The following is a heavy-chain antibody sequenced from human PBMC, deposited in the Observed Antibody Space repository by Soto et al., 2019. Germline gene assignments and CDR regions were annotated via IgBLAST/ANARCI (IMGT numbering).Heavy chain of an antibody. Sequence: QVQLVESGGGVVQPGRSLRLSCAASGFTFSSYAMHWVRQAPGKGLEWVAVISYDGSNKYYADSVKGRFTISRDNSKNPRYLQMNSLRAEDTAVYYCARPLWRNDYNWGYFDLGGRGTLVTVSS. CDR3: ARPLWRNDYNWGYFDL. J-gene: IGHJ2*01. V-gene: IGHV3-30-3*01. D-gene: IGHD4-4*01. CDR2: ISYDGSNK. CDR1: GFTFSSYA.